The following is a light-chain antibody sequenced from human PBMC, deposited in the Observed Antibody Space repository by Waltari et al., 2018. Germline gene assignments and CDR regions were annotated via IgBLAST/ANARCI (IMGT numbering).Light chain of an antibody. Sequence: DIVSPPSPATLSSAPGGTAPLPCRASQSVSSSYLAWYPQKPGQAPRLLLYGASSRATGIPDRFSGSGSGTDFTRTISRLEPEDFAVYYCQQYGSSPKTFGQGTKVEIK. J-gene: IGKJ1*01. CDR3: QQYGSSPKT. CDR2: GAS. V-gene: IGKV3-20*01. CDR1: QSVSSSY.